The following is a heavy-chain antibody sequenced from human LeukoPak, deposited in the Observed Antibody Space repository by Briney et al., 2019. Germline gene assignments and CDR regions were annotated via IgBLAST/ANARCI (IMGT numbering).Heavy chain of an antibody. D-gene: IGHD4-17*01. J-gene: IGHJ4*02. CDR1: GFTFSSYS. CDR3: ARDLSGTGGDYGYYFDY. V-gene: IGHV3-21*01. CDR2: ISSSSSYI. Sequence: GGSLRLSCAASGFTFSSYSMNWVRQAPGKGLEWVSSISSSSSYIYYADSVKGRFTISRDNAKNSLYLQMNSLRAEDTAVYYCARDLSGTGGDYGYYFDYWGQGTLVTVSS.